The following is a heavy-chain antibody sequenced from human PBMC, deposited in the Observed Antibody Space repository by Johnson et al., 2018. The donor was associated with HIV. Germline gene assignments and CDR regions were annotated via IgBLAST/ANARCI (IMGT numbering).Heavy chain of an antibody. CDR2: ISWNSGSI. CDR3: AKGRGYDYDALDF. D-gene: IGHD5-12*01. V-gene: IGHV3-23*04. CDR1: GFTFSSYT. Sequence: VQLVESGAGVVQPGRSLRLSCEATGFTFSSYTMDWVRQAPGKGLEWVSGISWNSGSIGYADSVRGRFSISRDKSKDTLYLQMSSLRAEDTAVYYCAKGRGYDYDALDFWGQGTMVTVSS. J-gene: IGHJ3*01.